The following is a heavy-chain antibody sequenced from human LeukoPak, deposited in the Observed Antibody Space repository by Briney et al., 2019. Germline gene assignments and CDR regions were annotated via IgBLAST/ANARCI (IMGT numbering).Heavy chain of an antibody. Sequence: GGSLRLSYAASGFTFDDYGMSWDRQATGKGLEWVSGINWNGGSTGYADSVKGRFTISRDNSKNTLYLQMNSLRVEDTAVYYCAELVTLNFWGQGTLVTVSS. CDR1: GFTFDDYG. CDR2: INWNGGST. J-gene: IGHJ4*02. V-gene: IGHV3-20*03. D-gene: IGHD2-21*02. CDR3: AELVTLNF.